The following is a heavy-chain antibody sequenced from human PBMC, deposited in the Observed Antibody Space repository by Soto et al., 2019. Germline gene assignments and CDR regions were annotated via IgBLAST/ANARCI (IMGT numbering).Heavy chain of an antibody. Sequence: GGSLRLSCAASGFTFSSYAMHWVRQAPGKGLEWVAVISYDGSNKYYADSVKGRFTISRDNSKNTLYLQMNSLRAEDTAVYYCARDIRSSSWLEDFDYWGQGTLVTVSS. CDR1: GFTFSSYA. CDR3: ARDIRSSSWLEDFDY. D-gene: IGHD6-13*01. V-gene: IGHV3-30-3*01. CDR2: ISYDGSNK. J-gene: IGHJ4*02.